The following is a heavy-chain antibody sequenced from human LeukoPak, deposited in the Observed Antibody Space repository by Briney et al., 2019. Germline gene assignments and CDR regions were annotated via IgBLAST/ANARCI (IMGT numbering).Heavy chain of an antibody. CDR2: INWSGGST. CDR1: GFAFDEHG. D-gene: IGHD2-2*01. J-gene: IGHJ4*02. V-gene: IGHV3-20*04. CDR3: ARAPITSPFYFDY. Sequence: TGGSLRLSCTASGFAFDEHGMSCVRQVPGKGLEWVSGINWSGGSTGYADPLRGRFTISRDNAKNSLYLQMDSLRAEDTALYYCARAPITSPFYFDYWGQGTLVTVSS.